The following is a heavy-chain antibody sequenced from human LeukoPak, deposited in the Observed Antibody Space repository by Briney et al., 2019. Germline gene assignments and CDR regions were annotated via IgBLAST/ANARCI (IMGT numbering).Heavy chain of an antibody. CDR3: AKDRGSSWLFQH. CDR1: GFTFSSYG. J-gene: IGHJ1*01. Sequence: GRSLRLSCAASGFTFSSYGMHWVRQAPGKGPEWVAVISYDGSNKYYADSVKGRFTISRDNSKNTLYLQMNSLRAEDTAVYYCAKDRGSSWLFQHWGQGTLVTVSS. V-gene: IGHV3-30*18. CDR2: ISYDGSNK. D-gene: IGHD6-13*01.